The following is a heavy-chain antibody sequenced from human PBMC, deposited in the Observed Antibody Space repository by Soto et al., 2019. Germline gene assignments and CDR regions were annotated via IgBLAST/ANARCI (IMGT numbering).Heavy chain of an antibody. J-gene: IGHJ6*02. CDR3: ARGGDVNYYHGMDV. CDR1: GYTFTSYG. V-gene: IGHV1-18*01. CDR2: ISAYNGKT. Sequence: QVQLVQSGGEVKKPGASVKLSCTASGYTFTSYGISWVRQAPGQGLEWMGWISAYNGKTNYAQNDQGRVTMTTDTSPRTAYMYLRRLRSDDTAVYYCARGGDVNYYHGMDVWGQGTTVTVSS. D-gene: IGHD5-12*01.